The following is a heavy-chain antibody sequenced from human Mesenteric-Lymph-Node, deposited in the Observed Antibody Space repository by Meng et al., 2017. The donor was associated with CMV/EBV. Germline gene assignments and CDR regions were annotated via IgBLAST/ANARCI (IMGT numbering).Heavy chain of an antibody. CDR3: ARERWYCSSTSCYTNWFDP. V-gene: IGHV4-59*12. CDR1: GGSISTYY. J-gene: IGHJ5*02. Sequence: SETLSLTCTVSGGSISTYYWSWIRQPPGKGLEWIGYIHYSGSTNNNPSLKSRVTISVDTSKNQFSLKLSSVTAADTAVYYCARERWYCSSTSCYTNWFDPWGQGTLVTVSS. D-gene: IGHD2-2*02. CDR2: IHYSGST.